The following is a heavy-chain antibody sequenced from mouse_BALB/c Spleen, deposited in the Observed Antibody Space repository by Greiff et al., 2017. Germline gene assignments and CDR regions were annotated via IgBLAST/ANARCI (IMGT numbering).Heavy chain of an antibody. V-gene: IGHV2-9*02. CDR1: GFSLTSYG. CDR2: IWAGGST. Sequence: VQLVESGPGLVAPSQSLSITCTVSGFSLTSYGVHWVRQPPGKGLEWLGVIWAGGSTNYNSALMTRLSISKDNSKSQVFLKMNSLQTDDTAMYYCARAGRYDGFAYWGQGTLVTVSA. CDR3: ARAGRYDGFAY. J-gene: IGHJ3*01. D-gene: IGHD2-14*01.